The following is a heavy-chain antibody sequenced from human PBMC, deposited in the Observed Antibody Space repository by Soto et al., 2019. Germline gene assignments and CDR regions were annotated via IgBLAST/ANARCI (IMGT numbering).Heavy chain of an antibody. J-gene: IGHJ4*02. D-gene: IGHD1-26*01. CDR3: ASSKAIVGATPIDY. CDR2: IYSGGST. CDR1: GFTVSSNY. Sequence: GGSLRLSCAASGFTVSSNYMSWVRQAPGKGLEWVSVIYSGGSTYYADSVKGRFTISRDNSKNTLYLQMNSLRAEDTAVYYCASSKAIVGATPIDYWGQGTLVTVSS. V-gene: IGHV3-53*05.